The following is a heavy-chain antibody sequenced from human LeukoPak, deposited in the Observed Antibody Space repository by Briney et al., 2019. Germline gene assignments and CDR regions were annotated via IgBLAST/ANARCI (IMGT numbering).Heavy chain of an antibody. D-gene: IGHD5-24*01. CDR1: GGSISSYY. Sequence: SETLSLTCTVSGGSISSYYWSCIRQPPGKGLEWIGYIYYSGSTNYNPSLKSRVTISVDTSKNQFSLKLSSVTAADTAVYYCARDGDGYNDAFDIWGQGTMVTVSS. V-gene: IGHV4-59*01. CDR3: ARDGDGYNDAFDI. J-gene: IGHJ3*02. CDR2: IYYSGST.